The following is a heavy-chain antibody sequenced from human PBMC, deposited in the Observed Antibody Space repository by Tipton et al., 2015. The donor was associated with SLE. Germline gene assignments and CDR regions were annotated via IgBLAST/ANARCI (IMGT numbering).Heavy chain of an antibody. CDR1: GGSFSNGDYC. CDR2: IFYSGSA. Sequence: TLSLTCTVSGGSFSNGDYCWNWIRQHPGKGLEWIGYIFYSGSAYYNPSLKSRVTMSVDTSKNQFSLKLSSVTAADTAVYYCARLTPWGYDYWGPGMLVTVSS. V-gene: IGHV4-31*03. D-gene: IGHD7-27*01. J-gene: IGHJ4*02. CDR3: ARLTPWGYDY.